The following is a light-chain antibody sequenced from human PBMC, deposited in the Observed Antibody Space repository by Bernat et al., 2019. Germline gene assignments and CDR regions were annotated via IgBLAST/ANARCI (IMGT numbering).Light chain of an antibody. Sequence: QSVLTQPPSASGTPGQRVTISCSGSSTNIGSNTVNWYQQHSGTAPKLLLYSNNHRRSGVPARLSGSKSATSASLAISGLQSDDEADYYCAAWDDSLNVWVFGRGTELTVL. CDR2: SNN. CDR3: AAWDDSLNVWV. CDR1: STNIGSNT. J-gene: IGLJ3*02. V-gene: IGLV1-44*01.